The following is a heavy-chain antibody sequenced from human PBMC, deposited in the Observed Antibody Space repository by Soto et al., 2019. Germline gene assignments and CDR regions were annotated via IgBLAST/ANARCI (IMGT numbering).Heavy chain of an antibody. V-gene: IGHV4-4*02. CDR3: ARMYGSGRWASFDY. CDR1: GGSMSSSNW. Sequence: SETLSLTCTVSGGSMSSSNWWNLVRHSPGKGLEWIGETHPSGRTNYSPSLKSRVTISVDKSKNQFSLQLTSVTAADTAVYYCARMYGSGRWASFDYWGQRTLVTVSS. J-gene: IGHJ4*02. D-gene: IGHD3-10*01. CDR2: THPSGRT.